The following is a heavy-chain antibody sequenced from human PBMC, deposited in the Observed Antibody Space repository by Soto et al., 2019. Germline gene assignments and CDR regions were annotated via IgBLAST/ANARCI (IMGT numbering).Heavy chain of an antibody. CDR1: GFTFSSWP. Sequence: QVQLVESGGGVVQPGRSLRVSCAASGFTFSSWPMHWVRLAPGKGLEWVAVISYDESSKYYADSVKGRFTISRDNSRNTLYLQMNSLRAEDTAVYYCARDLHSSGFTAMDVWGQGTTVTVSS. D-gene: IGHD3-22*01. CDR3: ARDLHSSGFTAMDV. J-gene: IGHJ6*02. CDR2: ISYDESSK. V-gene: IGHV3-30-3*01.